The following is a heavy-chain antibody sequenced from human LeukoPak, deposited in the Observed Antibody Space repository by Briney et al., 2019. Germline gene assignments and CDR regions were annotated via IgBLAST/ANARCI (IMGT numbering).Heavy chain of an antibody. J-gene: IGHJ6*02. V-gene: IGHV4-59*01. CDR2: IYYSGST. Sequence: ASETLSLTCTVSGGTISTYYWNWIRQPPGKGLEWIGYIYYSGSTNYNPSLKGRVTMSVDTSKNHFSLNLSSVTAADTAVYYCARGGALPSYYYGMDVWGQGTTVTVS. CDR3: ARGGALPSYYYGMDV. D-gene: IGHD2-15*01. CDR1: GGTISTYY.